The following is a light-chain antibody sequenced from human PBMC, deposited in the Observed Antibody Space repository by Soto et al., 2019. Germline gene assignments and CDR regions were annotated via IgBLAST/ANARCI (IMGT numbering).Light chain of an antibody. CDR3: QQFNSYLALT. CDR1: QGISSA. CDR2: DPS. Sequence: AIQLTQSPSSLSASVGDRVTITCRASQGISSALAWYQQKPGKAPKLMIYDPSSLESGVPSRFSGSGPGTDFTLTISSPQPADFATSYCQQFNSYLALTFGGGTKVDIK. J-gene: IGKJ4*01. V-gene: IGKV1-13*02.